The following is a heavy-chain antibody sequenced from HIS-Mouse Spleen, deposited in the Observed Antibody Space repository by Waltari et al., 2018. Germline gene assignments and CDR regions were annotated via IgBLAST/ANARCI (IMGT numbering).Heavy chain of an antibody. CDR2: MNPNSANT. V-gene: IGHV1-8*01. J-gene: IGHJ3*02. CDR3: ARDPGYGSGSYDAFDI. Sequence: QVQLVQSGAEVKKPGASVKVSCKASGYTFTSYDINWVRQATGQGLEWMGWMNPNSANTGYAQKFQGRGTMTRNTSISTAYMELSSLRSEDTAVYYCARDPGYGSGSYDAFDIWGQGTMVTFSS. D-gene: IGHD3-10*01. CDR1: GYTFTSYD.